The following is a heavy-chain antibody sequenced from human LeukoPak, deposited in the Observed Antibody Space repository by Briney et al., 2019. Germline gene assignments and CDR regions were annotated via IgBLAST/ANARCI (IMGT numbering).Heavy chain of an antibody. CDR3: ARTGSSSWLLHAFDI. J-gene: IGHJ3*02. Sequence: SETLSLTCTVSGGSISSYYWSWIRQPPGKGLEWIGYIYYSGSTNYNPSLKSRVTISVDTSKNQFSLKLSSVTAADTAVYYCARTGSSSWLLHAFDIWGQGTMVTVSS. V-gene: IGHV4-59*08. CDR2: IYYSGST. D-gene: IGHD6-13*01. CDR1: GGSISSYY.